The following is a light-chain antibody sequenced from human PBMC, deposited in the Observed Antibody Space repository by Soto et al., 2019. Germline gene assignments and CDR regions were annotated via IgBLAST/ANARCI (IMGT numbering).Light chain of an antibody. J-gene: IGKJ5*01. Sequence: QMTPAPSSRSASVGASVTIAGRASQNVRSYLNWYQQRTGKDLKPLIYDASNLHPGVPSRFRGSGSGKEFSFNLPRLQTEDVATYYCPQYDDLPIPVGPGPRREIK. CDR3: PQYDDLPIP. CDR1: QNVRSY. V-gene: IGKV1-33*01. CDR2: DAS.